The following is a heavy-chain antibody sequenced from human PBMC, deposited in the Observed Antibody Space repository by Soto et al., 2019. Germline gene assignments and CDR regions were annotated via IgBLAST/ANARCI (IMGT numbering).Heavy chain of an antibody. CDR1: GFTFSDYY. D-gene: IGHD6-6*01. CDR3: AREYSSSSRLTIAA. V-gene: IGHV3-11*01. J-gene: IGHJ5*02. Sequence: QVQLVESGGGLVKPGGSLRLSCAASGFTFSDYYMSWIRQAPGKGLEWVSYISSSGSAVYYADSVKGRFTISRDNAKNSLYLQMNSLRVEDTAVYYCAREYSSSSRLTIAAWGQGTLVTVSS. CDR2: ISSSGSAV.